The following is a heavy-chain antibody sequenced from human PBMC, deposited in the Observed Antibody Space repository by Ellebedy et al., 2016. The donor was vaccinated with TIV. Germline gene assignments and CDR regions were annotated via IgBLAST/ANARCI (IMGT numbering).Heavy chain of an antibody. CDR1: GFTFSIYA. Sequence: PGGSLRLSCAASGFTFSIYAMSRVCQAPGKGLEWVSLLSGSGDSTYYADSVKGRFTISRENSKNTLYVQMSSLRAEDTAVYYCAKRYGSGTYYHAFDIWGQGTMVTVSS. D-gene: IGHD3-10*01. CDR3: AKRYGSGTYYHAFDI. J-gene: IGHJ3*02. CDR2: LSGSGDST. V-gene: IGHV3-23*01.